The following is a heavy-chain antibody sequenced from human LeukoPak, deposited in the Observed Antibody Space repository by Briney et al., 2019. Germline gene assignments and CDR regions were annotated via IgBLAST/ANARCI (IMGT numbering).Heavy chain of an antibody. CDR1: GFTFSSYA. Sequence: GESLRLSCAASGFTFSSYAMSWVRQAPGKGLEWVSAISGSGGSTYYADSVKGRVTISRDNYKNTLYLQMNSLTAEDTAVYYCAKDQRYSYGQSPPRFDYWGQGTLVTVSS. V-gene: IGHV3-23*01. D-gene: IGHD5-18*01. CDR3: AKDQRYSYGQSPPRFDY. J-gene: IGHJ4*02. CDR2: ISGSGGST.